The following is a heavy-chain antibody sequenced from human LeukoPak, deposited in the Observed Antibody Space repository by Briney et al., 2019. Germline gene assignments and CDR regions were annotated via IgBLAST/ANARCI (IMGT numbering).Heavy chain of an antibody. CDR3: ARAIYCSGGSCHGGGLDY. D-gene: IGHD2-15*01. J-gene: IGHJ4*02. CDR2: ISYDGSNK. V-gene: IGHV3-30*04. Sequence: PGGSLRLSCAASGFTFSSYAMHWVRQAPGKGLEWVAVISYDGSNKYNADSVKGRFTISRDNSKNTLYLQMNSLRAEDTAVYYCARAIYCSGGSCHGGGLDYWGQGTLVTVSS. CDR1: GFTFSSYA.